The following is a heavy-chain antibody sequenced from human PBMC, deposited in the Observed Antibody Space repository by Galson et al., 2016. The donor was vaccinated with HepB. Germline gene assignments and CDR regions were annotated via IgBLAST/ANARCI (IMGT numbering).Heavy chain of an antibody. D-gene: IGHD3-16*02. CDR2: ISWDSVTR. CDR1: GFNFGDYG. V-gene: IGHV3-9*01. Sequence: SLRLSCAASGFNFGDYGMHWVRQRPGKGLEWVSGISWDSVTRGYADSVQGRFLISRDNANNSLFLQVNSLRPEDTAFYYCAKGMTGRYSNPAFDPWGRGTLVTVSS. J-gene: IGHJ5*02. CDR3: AKGMTGRYSNPAFDP.